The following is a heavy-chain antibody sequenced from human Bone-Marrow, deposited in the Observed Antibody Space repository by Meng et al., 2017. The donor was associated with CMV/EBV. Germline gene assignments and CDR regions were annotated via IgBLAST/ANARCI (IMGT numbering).Heavy chain of an antibody. CDR1: EFSFNNYW. D-gene: IGHD3-3*01. J-gene: IGHJ5*02. V-gene: IGHV3-7*01. CDR3: ARVYEWLLTPGYRVDP. CDR2: IKQDGSEK. Sequence: GESLKISCTASEFSFNNYWMSWVRQAPGKALEWVANIKQDGSEKYHVDSVKGRFTISRDNAKNSLYLQMNSLRVEDTAVYYCARVYEWLLTPGYRVDPWGQGTLVTVSS.